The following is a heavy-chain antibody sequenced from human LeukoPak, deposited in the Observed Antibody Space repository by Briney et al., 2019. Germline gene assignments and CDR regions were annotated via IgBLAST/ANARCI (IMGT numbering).Heavy chain of an antibody. V-gene: IGHV3-23*01. D-gene: IGHD1-1*01. Sequence: GGSLRLSCAAPGFTFNNYAMSWVRQAPGKGLEWVSAISGSGGSTYYADSVKGRFTVSRDNSKDTLYLQMNSLRAEDTAVYYCAKAAWNNWFDPWGQGTLVTVSS. CDR3: AKAAWNNWFDP. CDR1: GFTFNNYA. CDR2: ISGSGGST. J-gene: IGHJ5*02.